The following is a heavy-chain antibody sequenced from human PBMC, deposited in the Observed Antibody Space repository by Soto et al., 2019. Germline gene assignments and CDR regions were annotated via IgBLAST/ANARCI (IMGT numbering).Heavy chain of an antibody. Sequence: SETLSLTCAVSGGSISSYYWSWIRQPPGKGLEWIGHISYSGTTNYNPSLKSRVAMSVDTSKNQFSLRLSSVTAADTAVYYCAREQLRTYFDSWGQGTLVTVSS. V-gene: IGHV4-59*01. J-gene: IGHJ4*02. CDR1: GGSISSYY. CDR2: ISYSGTT. CDR3: AREQLRTYFDS. D-gene: IGHD6-6*01.